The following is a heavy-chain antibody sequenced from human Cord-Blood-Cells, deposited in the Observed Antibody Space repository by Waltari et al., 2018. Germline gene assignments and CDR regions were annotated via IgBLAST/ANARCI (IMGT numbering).Heavy chain of an antibody. CDR2: GNPNSGGT. J-gene: IGHJ3*02. D-gene: IGHD3-22*01. V-gene: IGHV1-2*02. Sequence: QLLQSMNEVKLAEASVKPAYKASTQTPTGSFMPWVRQAPGPGLEWMEWGNPNSGGTSYAQKFQGRVTSTRETSISTAYMELGRLRSDDAAVYYCASYDSSDAFDIWGQGTMVTVSS. CDR3: ASYDSSDAFDI. CDR1: TQTPTGSF.